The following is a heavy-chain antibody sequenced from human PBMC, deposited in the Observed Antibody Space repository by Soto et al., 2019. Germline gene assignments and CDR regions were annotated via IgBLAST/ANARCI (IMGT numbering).Heavy chain of an antibody. CDR3: TGGSSGYYPYYYGMDV. V-gene: IGHV3-30*03. CDR2: ISYDGSNK. D-gene: IGHD3-22*01. Sequence: GGSLRLSCAASGFTFSSHGMHGVRQAPGKGLEWVAVISYDGSNKYYADSVKGRFTITRDNSKTTLYLQMNSLRAEDTAVYYCTGGSSGYYPYYYGMDVWGQGTTVTVSS. CDR1: GFTFSSHG. J-gene: IGHJ6*02.